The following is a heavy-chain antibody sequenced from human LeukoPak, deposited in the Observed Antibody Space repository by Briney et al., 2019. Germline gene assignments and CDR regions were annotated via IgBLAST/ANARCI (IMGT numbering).Heavy chain of an antibody. V-gene: IGHV3-33*01. D-gene: IGHD6-13*01. CDR2: IWYDGSKK. CDR3: ARDPGTLATYFDY. J-gene: IGHJ4*02. Sequence: GGSLRLSCAASGYTFSSYGMQRVRQAPGKGLEWVAVIWYDGSKKYYADSVKGRFTISRDDSKNTLYLQMNSLRAEDTAIYYCARDPGTLATYFDYWGPGTLVTVSS. CDR1: GYTFSSYG.